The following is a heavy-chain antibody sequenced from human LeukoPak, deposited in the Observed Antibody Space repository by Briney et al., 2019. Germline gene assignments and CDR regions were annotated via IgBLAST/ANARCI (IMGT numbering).Heavy chain of an antibody. J-gene: IGHJ3*02. Sequence: PSETLSLTCTVSGGSISSSSYYWGWIRQPPGKGLEWIGSIYCSGSTYYNPSLKSRVTISVDTSKNQFSLKLSSVTAADTAVYYCARPRPPILLWSGELPGDAFDIWGQGTMVTVSS. CDR2: IYCSGST. V-gene: IGHV4-39*01. CDR1: GGSISSSSYY. D-gene: IGHD3-10*01. CDR3: ARPRPPILLWSGELPGDAFDI.